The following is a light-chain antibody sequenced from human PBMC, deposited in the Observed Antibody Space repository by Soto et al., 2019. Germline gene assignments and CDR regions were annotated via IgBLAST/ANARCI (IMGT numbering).Light chain of an antibody. CDR1: SSDVGGYNY. Sequence: QSALTQPRSVSGSPGQSVTISCTGTSSDVGGYNYVSWYQQHPGKAPKLMIYDVSKRPSEVPYRFSGSKSGNTASLTISGLQAEDEADYYCCSYAGTYTLVFGGGTQLTVL. J-gene: IGLJ2*01. CDR2: DVS. V-gene: IGLV2-11*01. CDR3: CSYAGTYTLV.